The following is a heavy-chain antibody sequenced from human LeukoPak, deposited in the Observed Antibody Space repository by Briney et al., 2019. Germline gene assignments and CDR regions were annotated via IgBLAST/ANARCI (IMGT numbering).Heavy chain of an antibody. J-gene: IGHJ6*02. CDR3: ARRGVVVAATHPDYGMDV. D-gene: IGHD2-15*01. CDR1: GGSISSSNYY. CDR2: IYYSGST. Sequence: PSETLSLTCSVSGGSISSSNYYWGWIRQTPGKGLEWIGYIYYSGSTNYNPSLKSGATISVDTSKNQFSLKLSSVTAADTAVYYCARRGVVVAATHPDYGMDVWGQGTTVTVSS. V-gene: IGHV4-61*05.